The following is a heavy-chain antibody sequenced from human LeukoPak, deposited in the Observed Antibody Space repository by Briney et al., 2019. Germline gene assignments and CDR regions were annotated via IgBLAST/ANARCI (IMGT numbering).Heavy chain of an antibody. CDR1: GFTFSSYS. V-gene: IGHV3-21*01. CDR2: ISSSSSYI. CDR3: AGARGCSSTSCSPTFDY. D-gene: IGHD2-2*01. J-gene: IGHJ4*02. Sequence: SGGSLRLSCAASGFTFSSYSMNWVRQAPGKGLEWVSSISSSSSYIYYADSVKGRFTISRDNAKSSLYLQMNSLRAEDTAVYYCAGARGCSSTSCSPTFDYWGQGTLVTVSS.